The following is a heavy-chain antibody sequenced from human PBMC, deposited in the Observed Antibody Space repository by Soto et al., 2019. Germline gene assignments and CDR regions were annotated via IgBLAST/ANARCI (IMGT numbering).Heavy chain of an antibody. CDR3: TRVGQPGYDAFDV. J-gene: IGHJ3*01. V-gene: IGHV3-72*01. D-gene: IGHD3-10*01. CDR2: TRKKGASYTT. Sequence: GGSLRLSCAASGFIFSDHYMDWVRQAPGKGLEWVGRTRKKGASYTTEYAASVKGRFTLSRDDSKRTLYLQMNSLKMVATALYYCTRVGQPGYDAFDVWGQGTMVTVSS. CDR1: GFIFSDHY.